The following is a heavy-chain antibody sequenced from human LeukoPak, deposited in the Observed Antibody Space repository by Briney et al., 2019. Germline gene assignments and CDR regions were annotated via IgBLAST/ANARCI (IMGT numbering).Heavy chain of an antibody. V-gene: IGHV4-59*01. D-gene: IGHD6-25*01. Sequence: SETLSLTCTVSGGSMSGYYWSWIRQPPGKGLDWIGYIYYTGSTNYNPSLKSRVTISVDTSKNQFSLKLSSVTAADTAVYYCARVTPIAAAGSGYFDYWGQGTLVTVSS. CDR2: IYYTGST. CDR1: GGSMSGYY. CDR3: ARVTPIAAAGSGYFDY. J-gene: IGHJ4*02.